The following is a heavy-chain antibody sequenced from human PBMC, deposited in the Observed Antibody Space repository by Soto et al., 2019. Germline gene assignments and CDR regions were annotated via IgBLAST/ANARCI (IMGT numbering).Heavy chain of an antibody. CDR3: AKSYPYWFGELLSFDY. CDR1: GFTFSSYA. Sequence: GGSLRLSCAASGFTFSSYAMSWVRQAPGKGLEWVSAISGSGGSTYYADSVKGRFTISRDNSKNTLYLQMNSLRAEDTAVYYCAKSYPYWFGELLSFDYWGQGTLVTVSS. J-gene: IGHJ4*02. V-gene: IGHV3-23*01. CDR2: ISGSGGST. D-gene: IGHD3-10*01.